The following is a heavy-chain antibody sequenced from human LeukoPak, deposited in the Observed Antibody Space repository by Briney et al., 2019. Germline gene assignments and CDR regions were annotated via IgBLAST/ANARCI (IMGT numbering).Heavy chain of an antibody. D-gene: IGHD4-17*01. CDR3: AMGETVTTPPRDY. J-gene: IGHJ4*02. CDR1: GYTFTGYY. V-gene: IGHV1-2*02. Sequence: ASVKVSCKASGYTFTGYYMHWVRQAPGQGLEWMGWINPNSGGTNYAQKFQVRVTMTRDTSISTAYMELTSLRSDDTAVYYCAMGETVTTPPRDYWGQGTLVTVSS. CDR2: INPNSGGT.